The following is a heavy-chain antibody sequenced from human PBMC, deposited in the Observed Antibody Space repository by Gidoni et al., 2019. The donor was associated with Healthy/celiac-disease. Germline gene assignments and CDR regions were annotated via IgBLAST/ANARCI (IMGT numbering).Heavy chain of an antibody. Sequence: EVQLLESGGGLVQPGGSLRLSCAASGFPFSSHAMSWVRQAPGKGLEWVSAISGSGGSTYYADSVKGRFTISRDNSKNTLYLQMNSLRAEDTAVYYCAKDLVPDYYDSSGYYYDAFDIWGQGTMVTVSS. CDR1: GFPFSSHA. D-gene: IGHD3-22*01. CDR2: ISGSGGST. V-gene: IGHV3-23*01. CDR3: AKDLVPDYYDSSGYYYDAFDI. J-gene: IGHJ3*02.